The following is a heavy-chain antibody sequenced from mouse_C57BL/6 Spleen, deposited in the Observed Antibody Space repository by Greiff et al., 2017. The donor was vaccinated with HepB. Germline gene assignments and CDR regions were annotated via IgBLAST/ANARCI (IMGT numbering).Heavy chain of an antibody. J-gene: IGHJ4*01. CDR2: ISNLAYSI. D-gene: IGHD2-1*01. CDR3: ARQGNLYAMDY. Sequence: EVNLVESGGGLVQPGGSLKLSCAASGFTFSDYGMAWVRQAPRKGPEWVAFISNLAYSIYYADTMKGRFTIARENDKNTLYHEISSLRSEDTAMYYCARQGNLYAMDYWGQGTSVTVSS. V-gene: IGHV5-15*01. CDR1: GFTFSDYG.